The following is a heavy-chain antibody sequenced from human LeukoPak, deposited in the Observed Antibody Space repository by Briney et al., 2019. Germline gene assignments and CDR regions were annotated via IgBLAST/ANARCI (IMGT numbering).Heavy chain of an antibody. J-gene: IGHJ6*03. CDR3: ARWKYSGSYYGELYYYYMDV. Sequence: SVKVSCKASGGTFSSYAISWVRQAPGQGLEWMGGIIPIFGTANYAQKFHGRVTITADESTSTAYMELSSLRSEDTAVYYCARWKYSGSYYGELYYYYMDVWGKGTTVTVSS. V-gene: IGHV1-69*13. CDR2: IIPIFGTA. D-gene: IGHD1-26*01. CDR1: GGTFSSYA.